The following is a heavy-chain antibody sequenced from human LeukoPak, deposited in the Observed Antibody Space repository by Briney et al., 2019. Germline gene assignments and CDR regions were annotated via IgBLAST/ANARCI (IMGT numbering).Heavy chain of an antibody. CDR2: IYYSGST. J-gene: IGHJ4*02. CDR3: ARWGGWFGGALDY. CDR1: GGSISSYY. Sequence: SSETLSLTCTVSGGSISSYYWSWIRQPPGKGLEWIGYIYYSGSTNYNPSLKSRVTISVDTSKNQFSLKLSSVTAADTAVYYCARWGGWFGGALDYWGQGTLVTVSS. V-gene: IGHV4-59*01. D-gene: IGHD3-10*01.